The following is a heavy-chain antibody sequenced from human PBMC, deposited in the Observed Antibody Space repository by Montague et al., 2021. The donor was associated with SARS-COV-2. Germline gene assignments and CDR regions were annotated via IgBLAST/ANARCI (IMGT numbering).Heavy chain of an antibody. CDR1: GGSISSGGYY. CDR2: IYYSGST. CDR3: ARQKMGSVTIFGVAMHDGWCDP. J-gene: IGHJ5*02. D-gene: IGHD3-3*01. V-gene: IGHV4-39*01. Sequence: SETLSLTCTVSGGSISSGGYYWSWIRQPPGKGLEWIGNIYYSGSTYYNPSLKRRVTISVDTSKNQFSLKLSSVTAADTAVYYCARQKMGSVTIFGVAMHDGWCDPWGQGTLVTVSA.